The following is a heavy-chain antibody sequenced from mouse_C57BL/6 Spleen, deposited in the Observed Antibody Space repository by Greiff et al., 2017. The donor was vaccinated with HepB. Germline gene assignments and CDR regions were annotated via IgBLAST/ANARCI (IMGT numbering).Heavy chain of an antibody. J-gene: IGHJ2*01. CDR3: ARHDDYGPCW. D-gene: IGHD2-4*01. V-gene: IGHV5-6*01. CDR1: GFTFSSYG. CDR2: ISSGGSYT. Sequence: EVQVVESGGDLVKPGGSLKLSCAASGFTFSSYGMSWVRQTPDKRLEWVATISSGGSYTYYPDSVKGRFTISRDNAKNTLYLQMSSLKSEDTAMYYCARHDDYGPCWWGQGTTLTVSS.